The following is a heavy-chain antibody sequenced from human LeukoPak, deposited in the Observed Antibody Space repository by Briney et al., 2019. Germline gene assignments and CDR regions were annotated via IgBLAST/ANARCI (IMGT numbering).Heavy chain of an antibody. CDR1: GGSISSSSYY. Sequence: PSETLSLTCTVSGGSISSSSYYWGWIRQPPGKGLEWIGSIYYSGSTYYNPSLKSRVTISVYTSKNQFSLKLSSVTAADTAVYYCARGVPRPLDPPDYWGQGTLVTVSS. V-gene: IGHV4-39*07. J-gene: IGHJ4*02. CDR3: ARGVPRPLDPPDY. D-gene: IGHD1-1*01. CDR2: IYYSGST.